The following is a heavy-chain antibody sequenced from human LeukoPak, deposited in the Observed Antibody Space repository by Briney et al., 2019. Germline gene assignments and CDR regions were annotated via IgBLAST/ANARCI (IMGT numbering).Heavy chain of an antibody. CDR2: IKEDGSDK. J-gene: IGHJ4*02. Sequence: GGSLRLSCAASGFSFRSFWMSWVRQAPGKGLEWVASIKEDGSDKYYVGSVKGRFTISRENARNSLYLQMNSLRAEDTAVYYCARVLWFGGIYYFDYWGQGTLVTVSS. CDR1: GFSFRSFW. CDR3: ARVLWFGGIYYFDY. D-gene: IGHD3-10*01. V-gene: IGHV3-7*04.